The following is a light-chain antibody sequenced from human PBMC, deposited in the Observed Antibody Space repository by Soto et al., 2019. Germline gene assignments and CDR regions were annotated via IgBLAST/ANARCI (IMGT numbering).Light chain of an antibody. Sequence: EIVLTQSPGTLSLCGWEIATLSCRASQSVSSSLAWYQQKPGRSPRLLIYGASRRATGIPDRFSGSGSGTDFTLTISRLEPEDFAVYYCQQYDSSPITFGQGTRLEIK. CDR3: QQYDSSPIT. V-gene: IGKV3-20*01. CDR1: QSVSSS. J-gene: IGKJ5*01. CDR2: GAS.